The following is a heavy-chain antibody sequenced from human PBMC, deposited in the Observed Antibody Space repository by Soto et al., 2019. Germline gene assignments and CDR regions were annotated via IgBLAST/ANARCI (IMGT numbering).Heavy chain of an antibody. CDR1: GYTFTSYG. CDR2: ISGYNGNT. D-gene: IGHD2-21*01. CDR3: ARVFDVLFFDS. J-gene: IGHJ4*02. V-gene: IGHV1-18*01. Sequence: QVQLVQSGTEVKKPGASVKVSCKASGYTFTSYGITWVRQAPGQGLEWMGWISGYNGNTNYAQNLQGRVTMTTDTSTSTGYSELRSLRSDDTAVYYCARVFDVLFFDSWGQGTLFTVSS.